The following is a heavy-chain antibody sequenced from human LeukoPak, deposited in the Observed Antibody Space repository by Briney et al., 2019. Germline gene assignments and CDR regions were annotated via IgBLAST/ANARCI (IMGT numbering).Heavy chain of an antibody. CDR3: AKGDIVPGRDYYYYMDV. V-gene: IGHV3-23*01. D-gene: IGHD2-8*01. Sequence: GGSLRLSCAASGFTLSSYGMSWVRQAPGKGLEWVSAISGSGGSTYYADSVKGRFTISRDNSKNTLYLQMNSLRAEDTAVYYCAKGDIVPGRDYYYYMDVWGKGTTVTISS. CDR1: GFTLSSYG. CDR2: ISGSGGST. J-gene: IGHJ6*03.